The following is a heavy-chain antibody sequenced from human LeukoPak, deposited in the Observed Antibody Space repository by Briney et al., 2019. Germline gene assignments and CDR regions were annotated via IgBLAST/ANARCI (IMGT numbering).Heavy chain of an antibody. J-gene: IGHJ3*02. CDR3: AKDRYSTISAGGTLDI. D-gene: IGHD6-13*01. CDR1: GFTFSSYG. CDR2: IRYDGSNK. Sequence: PGGSLSLSCAASGFTFSSYGIHWVRQAPGKGLEWVAFIRYDGSNKYYAGSVKGRFTISRDNSENTLYLQMNSLRAEDTAVYYCAKDRYSTISAGGTLDIWGQGTMVTVSS. V-gene: IGHV3-30*02.